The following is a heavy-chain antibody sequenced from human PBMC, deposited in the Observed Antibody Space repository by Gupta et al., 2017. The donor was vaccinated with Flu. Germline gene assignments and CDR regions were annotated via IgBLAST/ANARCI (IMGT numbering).Heavy chain of an antibody. CDR2: INPNSGGT. D-gene: IGHD2-2*01. Sequence: MHWVRQAPGQGLEWMGRINPNSGGTNYAQKFQGRVTMTRDTSISTAYMELSRLRSDETAVYYCARSMGRIVVVPAAIPGGYWGQGTLVTVSS. CDR3: ARSMGRIVVVPAAIPGGY. V-gene: IGHV1-2*06. J-gene: IGHJ4*02.